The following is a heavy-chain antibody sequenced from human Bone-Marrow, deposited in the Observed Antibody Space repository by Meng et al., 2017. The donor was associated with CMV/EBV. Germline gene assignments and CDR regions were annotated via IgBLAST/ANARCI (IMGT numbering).Heavy chain of an antibody. Sequence: SVKVSCKASGGTFSSYAISWVRQAPGQGLEWMGGIIPIFGTANYAQKFQGRVTITTDESTSTAYMELSSLRSEDTAVYYCARGRNYYSNGEAFDPWGQGTLVTVDS. CDR1: GGTFSSYA. CDR3: ARGRNYYSNGEAFDP. D-gene: IGHD4-11*01. J-gene: IGHJ5*02. V-gene: IGHV1-69*05. CDR2: IIPIFGTA.